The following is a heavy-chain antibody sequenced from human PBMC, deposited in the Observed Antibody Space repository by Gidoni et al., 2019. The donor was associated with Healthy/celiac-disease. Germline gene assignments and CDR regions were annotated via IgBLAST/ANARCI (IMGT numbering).Heavy chain of an antibody. CDR2: ISWNSGSI. J-gene: IGHJ4*02. CDR1: GLTFDYYA. D-gene: IGHD2-15*01. Sequence: EVQLVVSGGGLVPPGRSLRLSCAASGLTFDYYAMHWVRQAPGKGLEWVSGISWNSGSIGYADSVKGRFTISRDNAKNSLYLQMNSLRAEDTALYYCAKDSLVVVAEGYFDYWGQGTLVTVSS. CDR3: AKDSLVVVAEGYFDY. V-gene: IGHV3-9*01.